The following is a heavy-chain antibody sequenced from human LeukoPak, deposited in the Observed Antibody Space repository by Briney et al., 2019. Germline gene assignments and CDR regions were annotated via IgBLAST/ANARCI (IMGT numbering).Heavy chain of an antibody. V-gene: IGHV3-30-3*01. J-gene: IGHJ4*02. Sequence: GGSLRLSCAASGFTFSSYAMRWVRQAPGKGLEWVAVISYDGSNKYYADSVKGRFTISRDNSKNALYLQMNSLRAEETAVYYCARGGYSYGFDYWGQGNLVTVSS. D-gene: IGHD5-18*01. CDR2: ISYDGSNK. CDR3: ARGGYSYGFDY. CDR1: GFTFSSYA.